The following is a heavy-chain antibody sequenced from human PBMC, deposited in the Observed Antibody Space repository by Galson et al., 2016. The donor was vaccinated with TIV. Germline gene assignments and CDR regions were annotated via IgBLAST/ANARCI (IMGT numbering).Heavy chain of an antibody. J-gene: IGHJ5*02. CDR2: INDGGSEK. Sequence: SLRLSCAASRFSFHTYWMSWLRQAPGEGLEWVASINDGGSEKDYVDSVKGRFTISRDNAQTSLYLQMDSLRAEDTAVYYCARILFDIVQAPAATPTGYFDPWGQGTLVTVSS. D-gene: IGHD2-2*01. CDR3: ARILFDIVQAPAATPTGYFDP. V-gene: IGHV3-7*01. CDR1: RFSFHTYW.